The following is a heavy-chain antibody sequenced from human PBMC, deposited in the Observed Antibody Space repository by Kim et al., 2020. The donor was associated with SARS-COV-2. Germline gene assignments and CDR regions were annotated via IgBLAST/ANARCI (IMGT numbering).Heavy chain of an antibody. J-gene: IGHJ6*02. V-gene: IGHV1-18*01. CDR3: ARDRYSSGWYPLYYYGMDV. D-gene: IGHD6-19*01. Sequence: ASVKVSCKASGYTFTSYGISWVRQAPGQGLEWMGWISAYNGNTNYAQKLQGRVTMTTDTSTSTAYMELRSLRSDDTAVYYCARDRYSSGWYPLYYYGMDVWGQGTTVTVSS. CDR2: ISAYNGNT. CDR1: GYTFTSYG.